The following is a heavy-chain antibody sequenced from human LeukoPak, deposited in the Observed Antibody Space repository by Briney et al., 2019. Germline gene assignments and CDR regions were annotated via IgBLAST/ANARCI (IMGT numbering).Heavy chain of an antibody. Sequence: GGSLRLSCAASGFTFSRYSMNWVRQAPGKGLEWVSSISSSSSYIYYADSVKGRFTISRDNAKNSLYLQMNSLRAEDTAVYYCASTSLAAAGTAPWGQGTLVTVSS. V-gene: IGHV3-21*01. J-gene: IGHJ5*02. CDR2: ISSSSSYI. D-gene: IGHD6-13*01. CDR1: GFTFSRYS. CDR3: ASTSLAAAGTAP.